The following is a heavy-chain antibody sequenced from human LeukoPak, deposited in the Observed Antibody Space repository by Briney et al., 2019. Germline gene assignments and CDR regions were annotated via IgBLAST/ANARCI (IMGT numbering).Heavy chain of an antibody. CDR3: ATCSSDSYYVFDY. Sequence: SETLSLTCTVSGASISGYYWSWIRQTPGRRLEWIAYIYYSGSVIYNPSLRSRVTVSVDASKNQISLKLSSVTAADTALYYCATCSSDSYYVFDYWGPGTLVTVSS. V-gene: IGHV4-59*03. CDR2: IYYSGSV. CDR1: GASISGYY. D-gene: IGHD3-22*01. J-gene: IGHJ4*02.